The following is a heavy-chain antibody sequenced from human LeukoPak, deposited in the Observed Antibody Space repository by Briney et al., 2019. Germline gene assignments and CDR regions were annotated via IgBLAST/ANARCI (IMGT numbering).Heavy chain of an antibody. D-gene: IGHD5-18*01. CDR3: ARDSGNGYDY. Sequence: VASVKVSCKASGGTFSSYAISWVRQAPGQGLEWMGGIIPIFGTANYAQKFQGRVTITTDESTSTAYMELSRLRSEDTAVYYCARDSGNGYDYWGQGTLVTVSS. CDR1: GGTFSSYA. CDR2: IIPIFGTA. V-gene: IGHV1-69*05. J-gene: IGHJ4*02.